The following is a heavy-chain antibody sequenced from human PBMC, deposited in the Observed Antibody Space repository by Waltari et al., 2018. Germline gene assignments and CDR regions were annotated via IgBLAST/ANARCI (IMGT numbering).Heavy chain of an antibody. CDR2: MNPSNGNA. CDR3: ARAYFGSASYPFDS. D-gene: IGHD3-10*01. Sequence: QVQLMQSGAEVKKPGDSVKVSCQASGYNFRSYDINGVRRAAGKGLEWIGWMNPSNGNADYAHKFRGRLTFTRDASMNTAHMELSSLTSDDTAEYFCARAYFGSASYPFDSWGQGALVTVSS. J-gene: IGHJ4*02. CDR1: GYNFRSYD. V-gene: IGHV1-8*03.